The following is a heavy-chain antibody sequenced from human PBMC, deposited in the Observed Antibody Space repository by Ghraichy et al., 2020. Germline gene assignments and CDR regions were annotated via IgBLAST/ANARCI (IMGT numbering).Heavy chain of an antibody. V-gene: IGHV3-7*01. CDR2: IKQDGSAQ. J-gene: IGHJ4*02. Sequence: WSLRLSCAASGFTFSNSWMSWVRQAPGKGLEWVANIKQDGSAQYYVDSVEGRFTISRDNAKNSLYLQMNSLRAEDTAVYFCAREGRDGYNYGPLGYWGQGTLVTVSS. CDR3: AREGRDGYNYGPLGY. D-gene: IGHD5-24*01. CDR1: GFTFSNSW.